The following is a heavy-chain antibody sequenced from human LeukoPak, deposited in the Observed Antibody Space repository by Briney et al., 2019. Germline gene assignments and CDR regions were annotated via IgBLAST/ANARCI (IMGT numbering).Heavy chain of an antibody. CDR1: GFTFSSYA. CDR2: ISYDGSNK. CDR3: ARDIQSMVSGDLIF. V-gene: IGHV3-30-3*01. Sequence: GRSLRLSCAASGFTFSSYAMHWVRQAPGKGLEWVAVISYDGSNKYYADSVKGRFTISRDNSKNTLYLQMNSLRAEDTAVYYCARDIQSMVSGDLIFWGQGTMVTVSS. J-gene: IGHJ3*01. D-gene: IGHD2-21*01.